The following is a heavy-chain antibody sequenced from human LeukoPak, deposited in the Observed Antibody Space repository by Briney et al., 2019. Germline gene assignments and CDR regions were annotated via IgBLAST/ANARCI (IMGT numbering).Heavy chain of an antibody. D-gene: IGHD3-22*01. Sequence: SETLSLTCTVSGGSISSYYWSWIRQPAGKGLEWIGRISTSGSTNYSPSLKSRVSMSVDASQNQLSLRLSSVTAADTAVYYCAREDTGDYYSYYFDYWGQGTLVTVSS. CDR3: AREDTGDYYSYYFDY. V-gene: IGHV4-4*07. CDR2: ISTSGST. CDR1: GGSISSYY. J-gene: IGHJ4*02.